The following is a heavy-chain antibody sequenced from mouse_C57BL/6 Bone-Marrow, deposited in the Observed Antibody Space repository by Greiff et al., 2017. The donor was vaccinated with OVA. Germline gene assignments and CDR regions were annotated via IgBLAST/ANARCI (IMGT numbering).Heavy chain of an antibody. CDR3: ARWGYYGSSPYWYFDV. Sequence: QVHVKQPGAELVRPGSSVKLSCKASGYTFTSYWMHWVKQRPIQGLEWIGNIDPSDSETHYNQKFKDKATLTVDKSSSTAYMQLSSLTSEDSAVYYCARWGYYGSSPYWYFDVWGTGTTVTVSS. V-gene: IGHV1-52*01. CDR1: GYTFTSYW. J-gene: IGHJ1*03. CDR2: IDPSDSET. D-gene: IGHD1-1*01.